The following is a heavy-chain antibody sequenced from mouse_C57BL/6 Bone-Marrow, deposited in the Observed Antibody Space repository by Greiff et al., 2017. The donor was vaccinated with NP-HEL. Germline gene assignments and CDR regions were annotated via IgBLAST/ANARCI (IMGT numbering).Heavy chain of an antibody. J-gene: IGHJ3*01. V-gene: IGHV1-64*01. CDR2: IHPNSGSN. Sequence: QVQLQQPGAELVKPGASVKLSCKASGYTFTSYWMHWVKQRPGQGLEWIGMIHPNSGSNNYNEKFKSKATLTVDKSSSTAYMQLSSLTSEDSAVYYCARSWDSWFAYWGQGTLVTVSA. CDR3: ARSWDSWFAY. D-gene: IGHD4-1*01. CDR1: GYTFTSYW.